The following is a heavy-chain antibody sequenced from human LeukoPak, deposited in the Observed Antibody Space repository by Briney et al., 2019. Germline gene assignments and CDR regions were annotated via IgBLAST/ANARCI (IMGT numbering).Heavy chain of an antibody. CDR3: ARGHIAVAGHYGAGPSDY. D-gene: IGHD6-19*01. CDR2: ISGGSGSI. V-gene: IGHV3-48*01. CDR1: GFTFSSYS. Sequence: PGGSLRLSCAASGFTFSSYSMNWVRQAPGKRLEWLSYISGGSGSIIHADSVRGRFTISRDDAMNSLYLQMNSLRAEDTAVYYCARGHIAVAGHYGAGPSDYWGQGTLVTVSS. J-gene: IGHJ4*02.